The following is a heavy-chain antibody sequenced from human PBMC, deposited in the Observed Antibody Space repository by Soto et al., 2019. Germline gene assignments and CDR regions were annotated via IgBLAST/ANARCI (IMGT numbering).Heavy chain of an antibody. CDR1: GFTFSSYG. Sequence: GGSLRLSCAASGFTFSSYGMHWVRQAPGKGLEWVAVIWYDGSNKYYADSVKGRFTISRDNSKNTLYLQMNSLRAEDTAVYYCARDPVVGAVYYFDYWGQGTLVTVSS. V-gene: IGHV3-33*01. J-gene: IGHJ4*02. CDR3: ARDPVVGAVYYFDY. CDR2: IWYDGSNK. D-gene: IGHD1-26*01.